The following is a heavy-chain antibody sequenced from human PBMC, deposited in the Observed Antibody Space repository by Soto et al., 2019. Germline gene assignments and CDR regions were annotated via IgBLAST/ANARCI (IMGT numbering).Heavy chain of an antibody. D-gene: IGHD1-7*01. CDR1: GFTFSSYS. J-gene: IGHJ6*02. CDR3: ARRGDWNSYYYYGMAV. Sequence: GGSLRLSCAASGFTFSSYSMSWVRQAPGKGLEWVSSISSSSSYIYYADSVKGRFTISRDNAKNSLYLQMNSLRAEDTAVYYCARRGDWNSYYYYGMAVWGQGTTVTVSS. CDR2: ISSSSSYI. V-gene: IGHV3-21*01.